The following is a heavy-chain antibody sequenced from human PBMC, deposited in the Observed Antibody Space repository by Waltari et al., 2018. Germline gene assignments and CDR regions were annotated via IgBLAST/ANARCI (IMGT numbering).Heavy chain of an antibody. CDR1: GFTFSSYS. D-gene: IGHD1-26*01. CDR3: ARVSSGAMGDY. CDR2: ISSSSSYI. Sequence: EVQLVESGGGLVKPGGSLRLSCAASGFTFSSYSMNWVRQAPGKGLEWVSSISSSSSYIYYAGSVKGRFTISRDNAKNSLYLQRNSLRAEDTAVYYCARVSSGAMGDYWGQGTLVTVSS. J-gene: IGHJ4*02. V-gene: IGHV3-21*01.